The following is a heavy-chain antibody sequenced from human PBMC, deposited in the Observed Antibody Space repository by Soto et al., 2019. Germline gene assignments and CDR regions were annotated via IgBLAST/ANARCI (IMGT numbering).Heavy chain of an antibody. V-gene: IGHV3-23*01. D-gene: IGHD3-22*01. CDR3: VKKRSYDRSNYDHFDY. CDR1: GFSFTTYP. Sequence: EVQLLESGGGLVQPGGSLRLSCATSGFSFTTYPMSWVRQAPGKGLEWVTAISANGRGTSYADSVKGRFTILRDNSKNTLYLQMNSLRAEDTAVYLCVKKRSYDRSNYDHFDYWGQGTLVTVSS. J-gene: IGHJ4*02. CDR2: ISANGRGT.